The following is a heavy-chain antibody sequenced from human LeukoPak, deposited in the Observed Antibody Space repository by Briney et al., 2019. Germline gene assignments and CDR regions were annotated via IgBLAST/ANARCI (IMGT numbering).Heavy chain of an antibody. Sequence: KPGGSLRLSCAASGFTFSSYSMNWVRQAPGKGLEWVSSISSSSSYIYYADSVKGRFTISRDNAKNSLYLQMNSLRAEDTAVYYCAGESTYYDFWSGYYIPSAFDIWGQGTMVTVSS. J-gene: IGHJ3*02. V-gene: IGHV3-21*01. CDR3: AGESTYYDFWSGYYIPSAFDI. CDR1: GFTFSSYS. CDR2: ISSSSSYI. D-gene: IGHD3-3*01.